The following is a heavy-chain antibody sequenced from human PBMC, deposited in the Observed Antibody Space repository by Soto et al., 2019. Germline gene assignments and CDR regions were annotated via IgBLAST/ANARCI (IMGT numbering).Heavy chain of an antibody. CDR3: ARGQWLRYYYFDY. J-gene: IGHJ4*02. CDR1: GFTFSNYA. CDR2: IYSGGST. Sequence: GGSLRLSCAASGFTFSNYAISWVRQAPGKGLEWVSVIYSGGSTYYADSVKGRFTISRDNSKNTLYLQMNSLRAEDTAVYYCARGQWLRYYYFDYWGQGTLVTVSS. D-gene: IGHD5-12*01. V-gene: IGHV3-53*01.